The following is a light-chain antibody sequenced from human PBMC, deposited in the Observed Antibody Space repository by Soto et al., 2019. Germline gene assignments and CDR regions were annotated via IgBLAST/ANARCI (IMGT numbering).Light chain of an antibody. J-gene: IGKJ4*01. Sequence: EIVLTQSPATLSLSPGERATLSCRASQSVSSYLAWYQQKPGQAPRLLIYDASNRATGIPARFSGSGSGTDFTLTISSLEPEYFAVYYCQQRSNWPLFGGATKVEIK. CDR2: DAS. CDR1: QSVSSY. V-gene: IGKV3-11*01. CDR3: QQRSNWPL.